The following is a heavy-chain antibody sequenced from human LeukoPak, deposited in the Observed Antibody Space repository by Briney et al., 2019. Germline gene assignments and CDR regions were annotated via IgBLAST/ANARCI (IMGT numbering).Heavy chain of an antibody. D-gene: IGHD6-13*01. J-gene: IGHJ4*01. V-gene: IGHV3-43*01. CDR1: GFNFDDYT. Sequence: GGSLRLSCAASGFNFDDYTMHWVRQIPGKSLEWVSLINWDGGSTFYADSVKGRFTISRDTRKNFLYLQMISLRTEDTALYYCAKDLGKVIAAAGTSGFDPWGRGTLVTVSS. CDR3: AKDLGKVIAAAGTSGFDP. CDR2: INWDGGST.